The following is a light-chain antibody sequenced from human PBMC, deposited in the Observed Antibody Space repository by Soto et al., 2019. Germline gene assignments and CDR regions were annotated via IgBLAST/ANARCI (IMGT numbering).Light chain of an antibody. CDR2: EVS. J-gene: IGLJ1*01. CDR1: SSDVGAYDY. CDR3: SSYTSSSTRV. V-gene: IGLV2-14*03. Sequence: QSALTQPASVSGSPGQSITISCTGTSSDVGAYDYVSWYQQHPDKAPKLMIYEVSNRPSGVSXRFSGSKSVNTAXLTISGLQTEDEADYYCSSYTSSSTRVFGTGTKLTVL.